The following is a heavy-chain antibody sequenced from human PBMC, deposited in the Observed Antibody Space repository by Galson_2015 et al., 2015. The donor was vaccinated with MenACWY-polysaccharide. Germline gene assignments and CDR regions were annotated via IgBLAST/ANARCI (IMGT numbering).Heavy chain of an antibody. CDR2: MNPDSGNT. Sequence: SVKVSCTASGYTFIGYDIHWVRQAAGQGLEWMGWMNPDSGNTGYAQTFQGRVTMTRDNSMSTAYMELSSLSSEDTALYYCTSSISYYNPSAYYPFDYWGQGSLVTVSS. D-gene: IGHD3-22*01. V-gene: IGHV1-8*01. CDR1: GYTFIGYD. CDR3: TSSISYYNPSAYYPFDY. J-gene: IGHJ4*02.